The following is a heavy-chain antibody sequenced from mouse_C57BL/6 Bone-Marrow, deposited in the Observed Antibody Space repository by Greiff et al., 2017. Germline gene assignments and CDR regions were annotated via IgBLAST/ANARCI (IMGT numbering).Heavy chain of an antibody. J-gene: IGHJ2*01. CDR3: ARLHPYYVDY. V-gene: IGHV3-6*01. CDR1: GYSITSGYY. Sequence: EVQLVESGPGLVKPSQSLSLTCSVTGYSITSGYYWYWIRQFPGNKLEWMGYISYDGSNNYNPSLKNRISITRDTSKNKFFLKLNSVTTEDTATYDWARLHPYYVDYWGQGTTLTVSS. CDR2: ISYDGSN.